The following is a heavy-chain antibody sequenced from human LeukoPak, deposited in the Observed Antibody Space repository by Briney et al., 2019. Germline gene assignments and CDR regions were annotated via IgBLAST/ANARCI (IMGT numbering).Heavy chain of an antibody. CDR2: IYSGGST. Sequence: GGSLRLSCAASGFTVSSNYMSWVRQAPGKGLEWVSVIYSGGSTYYADSVKGRFTISRDNSKNTLYLQMNSQRAEDTAVYYCASRQLATEYYYYYGMDVWGQGTTVTVSS. D-gene: IGHD6-13*01. CDR1: GFTVSSNY. V-gene: IGHV3-66*01. J-gene: IGHJ6*02. CDR3: ASRQLATEYYYYYGMDV.